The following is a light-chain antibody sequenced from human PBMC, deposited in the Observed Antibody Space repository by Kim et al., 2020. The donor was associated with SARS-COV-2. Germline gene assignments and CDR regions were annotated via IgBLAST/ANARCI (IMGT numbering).Light chain of an antibody. Sequence: EIVMTQSPATLSVSPGERATLSCRASQSVSSNLAWYQQKPGQAPRLLIYGASTRATGIPARFSGSGSGTEFTLTISSLQSEDFAVYYCQQYNDWLSFRGGDQVDI. J-gene: IGKJ4*01. CDR1: QSVSSN. CDR3: QQYNDWLS. V-gene: IGKV3-15*01. CDR2: GAS.